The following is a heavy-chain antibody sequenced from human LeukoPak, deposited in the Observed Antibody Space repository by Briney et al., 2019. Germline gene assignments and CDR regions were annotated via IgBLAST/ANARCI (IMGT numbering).Heavy chain of an antibody. J-gene: IGHJ4*02. CDR2: INHSGST. D-gene: IGHD1-26*01. CDR3: ARGVGATTFDY. Sequence: PSETLSLTCAVYGGSFSGYYWSWIRQPPGKGLEWIGEINHSGSTNYNPSLKSRVTISVDTSKNQFSLNLRSVTAADTAVYYCARGVGATTFDYWGQGTLVTVS. CDR1: GGSFSGYY. V-gene: IGHV4-34*01.